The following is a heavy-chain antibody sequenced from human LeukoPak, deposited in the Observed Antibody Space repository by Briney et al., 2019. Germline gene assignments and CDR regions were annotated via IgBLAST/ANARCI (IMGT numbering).Heavy chain of an antibody. D-gene: IGHD3-22*01. J-gene: IGHJ4*02. CDR3: ARDDSSGYLDY. Sequence: SETLSLTCTVSGGSISSYYWSWIRQPPGKGLEWIGYIYYSGSTNYNPSLKSRVTISVGTSKNQFSLKLSSVTAADTAVYYCARDDSSGYLDYWGQGTLVTVSS. CDR2: IYYSGST. CDR1: GGSISSYY. V-gene: IGHV4-59*01.